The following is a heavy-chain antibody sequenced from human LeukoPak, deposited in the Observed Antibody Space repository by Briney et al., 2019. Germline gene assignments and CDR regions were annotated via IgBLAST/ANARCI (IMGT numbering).Heavy chain of an antibody. D-gene: IGHD6-25*01. Sequence: PSETLSLTCTVSGGSISGYYWSWIRQPARQGMELNGRINNSGSSNYNPSPRSRVTMSVDTSKTQFSLNLSSVTAADTAVYYCAREGGGPRWLDPWGQGTLVTVSS. V-gene: IGHV4-4*07. CDR1: GGSISGYY. J-gene: IGHJ5*02. CDR3: AREGGGPRWLDP. CDR2: INNSGSS.